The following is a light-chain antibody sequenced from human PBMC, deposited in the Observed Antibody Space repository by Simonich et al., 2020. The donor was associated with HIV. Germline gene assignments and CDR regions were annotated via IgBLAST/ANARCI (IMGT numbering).Light chain of an antibody. J-gene: IGKJ5*01. Sequence: EIVLTQSPGTLSLSPGERATLSCRASQRVSDSFLAWYQQKPGLAPRLLIYDASSRATATPARFSGSGSGTEFTLVISSMQSEDFAVYYCQQRSNWPITFGQGTRLEIK. CDR3: QQRSNWPIT. CDR2: DAS. CDR1: QRVSDSF. V-gene: IGKV3D-20*02.